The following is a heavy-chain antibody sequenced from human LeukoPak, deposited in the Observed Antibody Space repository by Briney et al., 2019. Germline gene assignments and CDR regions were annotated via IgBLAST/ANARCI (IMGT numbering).Heavy chain of an antibody. CDR3: AKNSGTYYY. V-gene: IGHV3-23*01. J-gene: IGHJ4*02. D-gene: IGHD1-26*01. CDR2: VSDSGGST. CDR1: VFPFSDQG. Sequence: GGSLGLSCEPSVFPFSDQGMTGVPEAPGRGLEWVSTVSDSGGSTYYADSVKGRFTVSRDNSNNTVYLQMDSLRVDDTGVYFCAKNSGTYYYWGQGTLVTVSS.